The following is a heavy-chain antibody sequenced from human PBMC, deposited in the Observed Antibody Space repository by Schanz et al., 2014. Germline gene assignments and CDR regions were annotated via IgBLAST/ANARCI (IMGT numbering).Heavy chain of an antibody. Sequence: QVQLQESGPGLVKPSGTLSLTCTVSGASISSYYWSWIRQPPGKGLEWIGYIFFRGSTYYNPSLKSRVTISIDTSKNQFSLRLPSVTAADTAVYYCYGMDVWGQGTTVTVSS. CDR2: IFFRGST. V-gene: IGHV4-59*12. J-gene: IGHJ6*02. CDR3: YGMDV. CDR1: GASISSYY.